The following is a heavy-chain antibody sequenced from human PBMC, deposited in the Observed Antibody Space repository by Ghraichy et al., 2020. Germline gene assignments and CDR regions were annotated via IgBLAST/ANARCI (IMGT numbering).Heavy chain of an antibody. CDR1: GFTFGSYS. J-gene: IGHJ4*02. V-gene: IGHV3-21*01. Sequence: GGSLRLSCAGSGFTFGSYSMNWVRQAPGKGLEWVSSISSSSTYIYYADSIKGRFTIPRDNAKKSLFLQMNSLRGEDTAVYYCARGFTASAGFFDYWGQGSLLSVSS. D-gene: IGHD5-18*01. CDR3: ARGFTASAGFFDY. CDR2: ISSSSTYI.